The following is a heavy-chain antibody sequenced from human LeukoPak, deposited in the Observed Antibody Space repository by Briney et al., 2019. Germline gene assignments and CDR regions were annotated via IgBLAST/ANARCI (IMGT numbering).Heavy chain of an antibody. CDR3: AKVKALDAVASYFDY. CDR2: ISSSGDNT. J-gene: IGHJ4*02. D-gene: IGHD2-8*01. Sequence: PGGSLRLSCAASGFVFPTYAMGWVRQAPGKGLEWVSAISSSGDNTYYADSVKGQFTISRDNSKNTLDLQMNSLRAEDTAMHHCAKVKALDAVASYFDYWGQGTLVTVSS. V-gene: IGHV3-23*01. CDR1: GFVFPTYA.